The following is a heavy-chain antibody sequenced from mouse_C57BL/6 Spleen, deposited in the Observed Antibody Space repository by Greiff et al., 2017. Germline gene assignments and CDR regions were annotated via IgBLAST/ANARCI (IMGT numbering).Heavy chain of an antibody. CDR3: ASGLTSAWFGY. Sequence: QVQLQQSGAELVKPGASVKISCKASGYAFSSYWMNWVKQRPGKGLEWIGQIYPGDGDTNYNGKFKGKATLTADKSSSTAYMQLSSLPSEDSAVYFCASGLTSAWFGYWGQGTLVTVSA. CDR1: GYAFSSYW. D-gene: IGHD3-1*01. CDR2: IYPGDGDT. J-gene: IGHJ3*01. V-gene: IGHV1-80*01.